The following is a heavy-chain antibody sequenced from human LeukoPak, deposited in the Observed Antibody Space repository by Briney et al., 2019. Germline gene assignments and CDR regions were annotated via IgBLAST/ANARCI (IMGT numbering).Heavy chain of an antibody. J-gene: IGHJ4*02. CDR3: ANINSGGGYYYGSSGYSSCFDF. CDR1: GITFSNYA. CDR2: ISGSAHKI. V-gene: IGHV3-23*01. D-gene: IGHD3-22*01. Sequence: GSLRLSCVASGITFSNYAVSWVRQAPDKGLDWVSVISGSAHKIRYADSVKGRFTISRDNSENIVYLQMNSLRDEDTAVYYCANINSGGGYYYGSSGYSSCFDFWGQGTLVTVSS.